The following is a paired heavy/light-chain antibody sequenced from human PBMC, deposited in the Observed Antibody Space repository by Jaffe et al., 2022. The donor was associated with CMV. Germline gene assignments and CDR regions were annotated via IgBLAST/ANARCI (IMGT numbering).Heavy chain of an antibody. J-gene: IGHJ5*02. CDR3: ARGGGPTWLQSPPRDH. CDR2: IWYDGSNK. D-gene: IGHD5-12*01. CDR1: GFTFSNFG. V-gene: IGHV3-33*01. Sequence: QVQLVESGGGVVQPGRSLRLSCAASGFTFSNFGMHWVRQAPGKGLEWVAVIWYDGSNKYYADSVKGRFTVSRDDSQNTLYLQMNSLRAEDTAVYYCARGGGPTWLQSPPRDHWGQGTLVTVSS.
Light chain of an antibody. CDR2: GAS. V-gene: IGKV3-15*01. Sequence: EIVMTQSPATLSVSPGERATLSCRASQSIGSNLAWYQQKPGQAPRLLIYGASTRATGIPARFSGSGSGTEFTLTISSLQSEDFAVYYCQQYNNWPITFGQGTRLEIK. CDR1: QSIGSN. J-gene: IGKJ5*01. CDR3: QQYNNWPIT.